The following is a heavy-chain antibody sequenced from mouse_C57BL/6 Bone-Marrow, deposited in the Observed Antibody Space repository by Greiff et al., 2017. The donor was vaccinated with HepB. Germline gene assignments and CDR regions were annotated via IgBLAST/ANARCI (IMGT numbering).Heavy chain of an antibody. CDR1: GFTFSSYA. CDR2: ISDGGSYT. J-gene: IGHJ4*01. D-gene: IGHD4-1*01. V-gene: IGHV5-4*01. Sequence: EVQVVESGGGLVKPGGSLKLSCAASGFTFSSYAMSWVRQTPEKRLEWVATISDGGSYTYYPDNVKGRVTISRDNAKNNLYLQMSHLKSEDTAMYYCARDAWVYAMDYWGQGTSVTVSS. CDR3: ARDAWVYAMDY.